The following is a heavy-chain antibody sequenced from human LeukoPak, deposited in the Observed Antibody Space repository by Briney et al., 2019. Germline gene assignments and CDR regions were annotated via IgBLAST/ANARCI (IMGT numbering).Heavy chain of an antibody. J-gene: IGHJ4*02. Sequence: GGSLRLSCAASGFTFSRYSMNWVRQAPGKGLEWVSSISSSSSYIYYADSVKGRFTISRDNAKNSLYLQMNSLRAEDTAVYYCARDPFGELFSDYWGQGTLVTVSS. D-gene: IGHD3-10*01. CDR1: GFTFSRYS. V-gene: IGHV3-21*01. CDR2: ISSSSSYI. CDR3: ARDPFGELFSDY.